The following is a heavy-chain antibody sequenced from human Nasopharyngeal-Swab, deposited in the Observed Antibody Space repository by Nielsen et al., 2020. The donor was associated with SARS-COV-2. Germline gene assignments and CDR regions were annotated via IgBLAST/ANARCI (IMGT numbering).Heavy chain of an antibody. CDR2: ISGSGGST. J-gene: IGHJ4*02. CDR3: AKDQEIQLWFFGSDVGFDY. CDR1: GFTFSSYA. V-gene: IGHV3-23*01. D-gene: IGHD5-18*01. Sequence: GGSLRLSCAASGFTFSSYAMNWVRQAPGKGLEWVSAISGSGGSTYYADSVKGRFTISRDNSKNTLYLQMNSLRAEDTAVYYCAKDQEIQLWFFGSDVGFDYWGQGTLVTVSS.